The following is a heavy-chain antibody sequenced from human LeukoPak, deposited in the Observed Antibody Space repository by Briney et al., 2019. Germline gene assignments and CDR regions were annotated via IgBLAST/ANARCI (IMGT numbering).Heavy chain of an antibody. CDR2: IRYDGSHK. V-gene: IGHV3-30*02. Sequence: PGGSLRLSCAASGFTFSNYDMHWVRQAPGKGLEWVAFIRYDGSHKYYTDSVKGRFTISRDNSKNTLYLQMNSLRAEDTAVYYCARGVGYCSGGSCYGSGFDYWGQGTLVTVSS. CDR1: GFTFSNYD. D-gene: IGHD2-15*01. J-gene: IGHJ4*02. CDR3: ARGVGYCSGGSCYGSGFDY.